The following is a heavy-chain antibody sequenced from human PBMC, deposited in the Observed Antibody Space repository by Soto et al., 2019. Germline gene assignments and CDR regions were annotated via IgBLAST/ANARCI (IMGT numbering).Heavy chain of an antibody. D-gene: IGHD1-1*01. Sequence: ASVKVSCKASGYTFTGYYMHWVRQAPGQGLEWMGWINPNSGGTNYAQKFQGWVTMTRDTSASTAYMELSSLRSEDTAVYYCARPMYNWNDFYGMDVWGQGTTVTVSS. V-gene: IGHV1-2*04. J-gene: IGHJ6*02. CDR3: ARPMYNWNDFYGMDV. CDR2: INPNSGGT. CDR1: GYTFTGYY.